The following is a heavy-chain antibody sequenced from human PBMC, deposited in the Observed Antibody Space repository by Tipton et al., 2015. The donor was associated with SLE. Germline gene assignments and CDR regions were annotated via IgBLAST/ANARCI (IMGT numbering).Heavy chain of an antibody. CDR3: AKDYGSSGWYYFDY. V-gene: IGHV3-11*04. CDR2: ISDSGSSI. J-gene: IGHJ4*02. D-gene: IGHD6-19*01. CDR1: GFTFRIYN. Sequence: GSLRLSCDASGFTFRIYNMRWIRQAPGKGLEWVAFISDSGSSIYYADSVKGRFTISRDNAKNSFYLQMDSLRGDDTAVYYCAKDYGSSGWYYFDYWGQGTLVTVSS.